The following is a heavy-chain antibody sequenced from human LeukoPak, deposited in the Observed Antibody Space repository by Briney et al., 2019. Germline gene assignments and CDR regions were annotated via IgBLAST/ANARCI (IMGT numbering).Heavy chain of an antibody. Sequence: GASVKPSCKASGYTFTGYYMHWVRQAPGQGLEWMGWINPNSGGTNYAQKFQGRVTMTRDTSISTAYMELSRLRSDDTAVYYCARLRRNEWLRTTLYYFDYWGLGTLVTVSS. CDR3: ARLRRNEWLRTTLYYFDY. CDR1: GYTFTGYY. V-gene: IGHV1-2*02. D-gene: IGHD5-12*01. CDR2: INPNSGGT. J-gene: IGHJ4*02.